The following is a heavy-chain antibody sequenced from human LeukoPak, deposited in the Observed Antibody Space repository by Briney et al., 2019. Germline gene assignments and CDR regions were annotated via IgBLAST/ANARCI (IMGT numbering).Heavy chain of an antibody. Sequence: SETLSLTCTVSGDSINSYYWSWIRQPAGMGLEWMGYIYYSGSTNYNPSLKSRVTISVDTSRNQLSLKVSSVTAADTAVYYCARQATAAALSYFDFWGPGALVTVSS. D-gene: IGHD6-13*01. CDR1: GDSINSYY. V-gene: IGHV4-59*08. CDR2: IYYSGST. J-gene: IGHJ4*02. CDR3: ARQATAAALSYFDF.